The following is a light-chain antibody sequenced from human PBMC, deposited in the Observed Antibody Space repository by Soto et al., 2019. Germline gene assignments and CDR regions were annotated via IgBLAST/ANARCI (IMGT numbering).Light chain of an antibody. J-gene: IGLJ2*01. CDR1: SSDVGGYNY. CDR3: SSYTSSNTVI. CDR2: DVR. V-gene: IGLV2-14*03. Sequence: QSALTQPASVSGSPGQSITISCTGTSSDVGGYNYISWYQQHPGKAPKFIIYDVRNRPSGVSNRFSGSRSGNTASLTISGLQAEDEADHYCSSYTSSNTVIFGGGTQLTVL.